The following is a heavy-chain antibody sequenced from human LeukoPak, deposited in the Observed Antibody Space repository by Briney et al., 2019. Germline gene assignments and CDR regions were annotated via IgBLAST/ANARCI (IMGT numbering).Heavy chain of an antibody. CDR3: TTSRYGSGSYYVYFDY. Sequence: GGSLRLSCAASGFTFSSYAMSWVRQAPGKGLEWVGRIKSKTDGGTTDYAAPVKGRFTISRDDSKNTLYLQMNSLKTEDTAVYYCTTSRYGSGSYYVYFDYWGQGTLVTVSS. CDR1: GFTFSSYA. J-gene: IGHJ4*02. V-gene: IGHV3-15*01. CDR2: IKSKTDGGTT. D-gene: IGHD3-10*01.